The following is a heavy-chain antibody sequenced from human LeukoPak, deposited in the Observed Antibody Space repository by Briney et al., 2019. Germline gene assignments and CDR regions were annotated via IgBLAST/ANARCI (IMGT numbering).Heavy chain of an antibody. J-gene: IGHJ4*02. Sequence: SVTLSLTCAVYGVSFSGYYWSLIRQPPGQGLEWIGEINHSGSTNYNPSLKSRVTISVDTSKNQFSLKLSSVTAADTAVYYCARIRGYSGYEADYWGQGTLVTVSS. V-gene: IGHV4-34*01. CDR2: INHSGST. CDR1: GVSFSGYY. CDR3: ARIRGYSGYEADY. D-gene: IGHD5-12*01.